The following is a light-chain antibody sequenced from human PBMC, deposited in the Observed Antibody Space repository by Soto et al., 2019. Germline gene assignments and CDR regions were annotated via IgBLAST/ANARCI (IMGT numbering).Light chain of an antibody. CDR1: HSVSSSY. CDR2: GSS. CDR3: QQYSSSPPYT. V-gene: IGKV3-20*01. J-gene: IGKJ2*01. Sequence: EIVLTQSPGTLSLSPGERATLSCRASHSVSSSYLAWYQQKPGQAPRLLIDGSSSSATGIPDRFSGSVSGTDFTLTISRLEPEDFAVYYCQQYSSSPPYTFGQGTKLEIK.